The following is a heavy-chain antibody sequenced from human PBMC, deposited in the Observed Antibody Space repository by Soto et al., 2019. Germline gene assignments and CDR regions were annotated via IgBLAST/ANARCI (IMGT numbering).Heavy chain of an antibody. D-gene: IGHD2-15*01. CDR1: GGTFSSYA. Sequence: SVKVSCKASGGTFSSYAISWVRQAPGQGLEWMGGIIPIFGTANYAQKFQGRVTITADESTSTAYMELSSLRSEDTAVYYCARGHIVVVVAATHNWFDPWGQGTLVTVSS. V-gene: IGHV1-69*13. CDR2: IIPIFGTA. CDR3: ARGHIVVVVAATHNWFDP. J-gene: IGHJ5*02.